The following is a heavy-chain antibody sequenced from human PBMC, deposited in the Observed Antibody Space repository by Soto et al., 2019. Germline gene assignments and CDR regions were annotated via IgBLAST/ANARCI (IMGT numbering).Heavy chain of an antibody. Sequence: QVQLQQWGAGQWKPSETLSLTCAVHGEAFSGYGGPFSGYYWSWVRQTPGKGLEWIGEINHRGGANSKPSLKSLFTIAVDTSKNQFYLNLNSVTAADTAVYYCARGQRRGGSSGWPLWGQGTLVTVST. J-gene: IGHJ4*02. CDR3: ARGQRRGGSSGWPL. V-gene: IGHV4-34*02. CDR1: GGPFSGYY. D-gene: IGHD6-19*01. CDR2: INHRGGA.